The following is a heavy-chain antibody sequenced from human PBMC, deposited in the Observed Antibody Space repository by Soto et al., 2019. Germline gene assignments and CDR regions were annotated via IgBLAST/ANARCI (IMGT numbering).Heavy chain of an antibody. CDR2: ISAYNGNT. V-gene: IGHV1-18*01. CDR3: AVGAAFLTTYSYSGMDA. Sequence: ASVKVSCKASGYTFTSYGISWVRQAPGQGLEWMGWISAYNGNTNYAQKLQGRVTMTTDTSTSTAYMELRSLRSDDTAVYYCAVGAAFLTTYSYSGMDAWGQGATLTVSS. J-gene: IGHJ6*02. D-gene: IGHD2-15*01. CDR1: GYTFTSYG.